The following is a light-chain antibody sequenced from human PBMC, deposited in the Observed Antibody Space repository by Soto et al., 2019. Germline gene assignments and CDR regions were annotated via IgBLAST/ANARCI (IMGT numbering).Light chain of an antibody. Sequence: EIVLTQSPATLSLSPGERATLSCRASQSVSIHLAWYQQKGGQAPRLLIYDTSNRATGIPARFSGSGSGTGFTLTISSLEPEDFAVYYCQQRGNWPPGFTFGPGTKVDIK. V-gene: IGKV3-11*01. CDR3: QQRGNWPPGFT. CDR1: QSVSIH. J-gene: IGKJ3*01. CDR2: DTS.